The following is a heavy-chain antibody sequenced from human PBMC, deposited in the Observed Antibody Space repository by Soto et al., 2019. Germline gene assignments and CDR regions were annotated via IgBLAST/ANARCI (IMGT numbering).Heavy chain of an antibody. Sequence: PSETLSLTCTVSGGSISSGDYYWSWIRQPPGKGLEWIGYIYYSGSTYYNPSLKSRVTISVDTSKNQFSLKLSSVTAADTAVYYCARGTMVRGVIKESRWFAPWGQGTLVTVSS. D-gene: IGHD3-10*01. CDR2: IYYSGST. CDR1: GGSISSGDYY. V-gene: IGHV4-30-4*02. J-gene: IGHJ5*02. CDR3: ARGTMVRGVIKESRWFAP.